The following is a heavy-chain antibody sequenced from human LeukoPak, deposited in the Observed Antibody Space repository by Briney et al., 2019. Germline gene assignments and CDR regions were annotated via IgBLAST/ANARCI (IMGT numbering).Heavy chain of an antibody. V-gene: IGHV4-34*01. CDR3: ARGSKKLRYFDWSLYFDY. J-gene: IGHJ4*02. Sequence: KPSETLSLTCAVYGGSFSGYYWSWIRQPPGKGLEWIGEINHSGSTNYNPSLKSRVTISVDTSKNQFSLKLSSVTAADTAVYYCARGSKKLRYFDWSLYFDYWGQGTLVTVSS. D-gene: IGHD3-9*01. CDR2: INHSGST. CDR1: GGSFSGYY.